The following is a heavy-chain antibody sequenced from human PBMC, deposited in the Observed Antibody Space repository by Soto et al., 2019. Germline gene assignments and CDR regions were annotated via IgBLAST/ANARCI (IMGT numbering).Heavy chain of an antibody. CDR2: SDASGNT. CDR1: VDSITTYY. J-gene: IGHJ6*02. Sequence: PSETLSLTCTVSVDSITTYYWSWIRQPSGKGLEWIGRSDASGNTNYNPSLNSRVTMSIDTSKKQFSLKLTSVTAADTAIYYCARYSNTWFQTEGMDVWGQGTTVTVSS. D-gene: IGHD6-13*01. CDR3: ARYSNTWFQTEGMDV. V-gene: IGHV4-4*07.